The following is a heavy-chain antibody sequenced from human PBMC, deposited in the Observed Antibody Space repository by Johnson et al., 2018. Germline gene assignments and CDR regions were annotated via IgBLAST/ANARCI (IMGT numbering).Heavy chain of an antibody. V-gene: IGHV3-23*04. CDR3: AKPIFKTPHTRWFDP. J-gene: IGHJ5*02. D-gene: IGHD3-3*02. Sequence: VQLVQSGGGLVQPGGSLRLSCAASGFTFSNYAMTWVRQAPGKGLDWVSSIGSGAGDDRHYADSVKGRFTISRDNSKNTLYLEINSLRVEEPALYYCAKPIFKTPHTRWFDPWGQGTLVTVSP. CDR1: GFTFSNYA. CDR2: IGSGAGDDR.